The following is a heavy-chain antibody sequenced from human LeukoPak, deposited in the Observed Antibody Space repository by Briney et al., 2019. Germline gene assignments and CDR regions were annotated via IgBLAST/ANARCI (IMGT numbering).Heavy chain of an antibody. Sequence: GGSLRLSCAASGFTFSSYAMSWVRQAPGKGLEWVSAISGSGGSTYYADSVKGRFTISRDNSKNTLYLQMNSLRAEDTAVYYCAKRGLEYSSSWYAYYFDYWGQGTLVTVSS. J-gene: IGHJ4*02. CDR3: AKRGLEYSSSWYAYYFDY. CDR1: GFTFSSYA. CDR2: ISGSGGST. D-gene: IGHD6-13*01. V-gene: IGHV3-23*01.